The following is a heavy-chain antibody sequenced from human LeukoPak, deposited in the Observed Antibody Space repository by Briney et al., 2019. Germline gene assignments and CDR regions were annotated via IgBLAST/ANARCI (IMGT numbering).Heavy chain of an antibody. V-gene: IGHV4-39*07. CDR2: LYYSGST. D-gene: IGHD1-26*01. CDR1: GGSISSSSYY. Sequence: SETLSLTCTVSGGSISSSSYYWGWIRQPPGKGLEWIGSLYYSGSTNYNPSLKSRVTISVDTSKNQFSLKLSSVTAADTAVYYCARRVYSGSYQQPRAFDIWGQGTMVTVSS. CDR3: ARRVYSGSYQQPRAFDI. J-gene: IGHJ3*02.